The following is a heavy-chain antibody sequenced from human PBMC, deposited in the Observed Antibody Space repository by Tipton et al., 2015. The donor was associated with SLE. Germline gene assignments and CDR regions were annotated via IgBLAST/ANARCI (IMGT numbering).Heavy chain of an antibody. V-gene: IGHV3-74*01. CDR1: GFPFSSYW. J-gene: IGHJ3*02. Sequence: SLRLSCAASGFPFSSYWMHWVRQAPGKGLEWVSRINSDGSDASYADSLKGRFTTSRDNTKNSLYLQLNSLRAEDTAVYYCAREIPATGGDALDIWGQGTMVTVSS. CDR2: INSDGSDA. D-gene: IGHD6-13*01. CDR3: AREIPATGGDALDI.